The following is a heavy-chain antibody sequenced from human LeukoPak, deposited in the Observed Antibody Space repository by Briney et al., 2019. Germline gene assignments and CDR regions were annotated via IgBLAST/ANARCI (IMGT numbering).Heavy chain of an antibody. CDR2: IGSSGRTM. Sequence: TGGSLRLSCAASGFKFTTYSMNWVRQAPGKGLEWVSHIGSSGRTMFYADSVKGRFTISRDNAKDSLFLQMNSLRDEDTAVYYFARDGGYSYGYTLLIDHWGQGTLVTVSS. J-gene: IGHJ4*02. CDR3: ARDGGYSYGYTLLIDH. CDR1: GFKFTTYS. V-gene: IGHV3-48*02. D-gene: IGHD5-18*01.